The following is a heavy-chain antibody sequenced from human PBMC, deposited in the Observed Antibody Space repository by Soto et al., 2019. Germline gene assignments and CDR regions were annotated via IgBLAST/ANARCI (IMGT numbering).Heavy chain of an antibody. J-gene: IGHJ4*02. Sequence: SVKVSCKSSGYTFSSSAIQWVRQAREQPLEWIGWIVVGSGKTDYTHNLQARVTITRDKSTSTAYMELSGLRSEDTAVYYCAATFDSGSYDFGGHTWWGQGTQVTVSS. CDR3: AATFDSGSYDFGGHTW. CDR1: GYTFSSSA. V-gene: IGHV1-58*02. D-gene: IGHD2-21*01. CDR2: IVVGSGKT.